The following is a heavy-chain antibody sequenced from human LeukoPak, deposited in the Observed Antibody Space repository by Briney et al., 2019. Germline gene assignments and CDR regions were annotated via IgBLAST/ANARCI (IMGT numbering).Heavy chain of an antibody. Sequence: GGSLRLSCAASGFTFSEFSMNWVRQAPGKGLEWLAYIPSSGSGMYYAGSVKGRFTISRDNSKNTLYLQMNSLRVDDTAVYFCARRAGALHYYDTSGPFDHWGRGTLVTVSS. CDR1: GFTFSEFS. V-gene: IGHV3-48*01. J-gene: IGHJ4*02. CDR2: IPSSGSGM. CDR3: ARRAGALHYYDTSGPFDH. D-gene: IGHD3-22*01.